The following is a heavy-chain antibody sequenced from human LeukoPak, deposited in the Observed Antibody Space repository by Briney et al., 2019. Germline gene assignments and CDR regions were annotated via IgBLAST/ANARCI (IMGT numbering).Heavy chain of an antibody. D-gene: IGHD3-22*01. V-gene: IGHV3-23*01. J-gene: IGHJ4*02. CDR1: GFTFNIYA. Sequence: GGSLRLSCAASGFTFNIYAMSWVRQAPGKGLEWVSSITSSGTGTFYADSVKGRFTISRDNSESTLYLQMNSLRAEDTAVYYYAKDRPNYYDSSGHYYRRNGDYWGQGTLVTVSS. CDR3: AKDRPNYYDSSGHYYRRNGDY. CDR2: ITSSGTGT.